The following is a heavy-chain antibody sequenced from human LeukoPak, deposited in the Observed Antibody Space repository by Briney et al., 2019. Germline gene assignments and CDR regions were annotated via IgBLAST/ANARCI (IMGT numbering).Heavy chain of an antibody. Sequence: GGSLRLSCAASGFTFSDYYMSWIRQAPGKGLEWVSYISSSGSTIYYADSVKGRFTISRDNAKNSLYLQMNSLRAEDTAVYYCARDFAATVTTARQGYFDYWGQGTLVTVSS. V-gene: IGHV3-11*04. CDR3: ARDFAATVTTARQGYFDY. CDR2: ISSSGSTI. CDR1: GFTFSDYY. J-gene: IGHJ4*02. D-gene: IGHD4-17*01.